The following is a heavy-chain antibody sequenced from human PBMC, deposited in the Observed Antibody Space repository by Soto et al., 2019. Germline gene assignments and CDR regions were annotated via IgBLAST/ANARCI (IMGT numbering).Heavy chain of an antibody. V-gene: IGHV6-1*01. J-gene: IGHJ4*02. CDR2: TYYRSKWYN. D-gene: IGHD6-19*01. Sequence: PSQTLSLTCAISGDSVSSNSAAWNWIRQSPSRGLEWLGRTYYRSKWYNDYAVSVKSRITINPDTSKNQFSLQLNSVTPEDTAVYYCARDLEVVREAWLVVRFDYWGQGTLVTVSS. CDR3: ARDLEVVREAWLVVRFDY. CDR1: GDSVSSNSAA.